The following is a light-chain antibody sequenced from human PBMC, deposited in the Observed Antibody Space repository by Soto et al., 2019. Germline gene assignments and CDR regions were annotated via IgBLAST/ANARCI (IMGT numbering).Light chain of an antibody. J-gene: IGKJ1*01. CDR2: GAS. Sequence: EIVLTQSPGTLSLSPGERATLSCRASQSVSSNYLAWYQQKPGQAPRLLIYGASNKATGIPDRFSGSGSGTEFTLTISSLQSEDFAVYYCQQYNDWPRTFGQGTKVEIK. CDR1: QSVSSN. CDR3: QQYNDWPRT. V-gene: IGKV3D-15*01.